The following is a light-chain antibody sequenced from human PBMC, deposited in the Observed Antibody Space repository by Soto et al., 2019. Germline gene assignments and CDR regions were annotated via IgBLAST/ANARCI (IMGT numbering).Light chain of an antibody. V-gene: IGKV3-11*01. CDR2: GTS. Sequence: EIVLTQSPATLSLSPGERATLSCRASQSVGSYLAWYQQKPGQAPRLLIYGTSNRATGIPGRFSGSGSETDFTLTISSLEPEDCRVYYCQHRGKWPRTFGQGTKLEIK. CDR1: QSVGSY. CDR3: QHRGKWPRT. J-gene: IGKJ2*01.